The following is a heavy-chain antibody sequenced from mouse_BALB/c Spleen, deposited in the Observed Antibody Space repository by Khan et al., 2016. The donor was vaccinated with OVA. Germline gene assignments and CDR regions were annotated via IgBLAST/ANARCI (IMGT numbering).Heavy chain of an antibody. CDR2: IYPGIFYI. V-gene: IGHV1-63*02. CDR3: TKWATWYFDV. Sequence: QVRLQQSGVELVRPGSSVKISCKASGYTFTNYWLGWVKQRPGHGLEWIGAIYPGIFYINYNEKFKGKATLTEDTSSSTAYLQLPSLTSEDSAVQFCTKWATWYFDVWGEGTTVTVSS. J-gene: IGHJ1*01. D-gene: IGHD3-1*01. CDR1: GYTFTNYW.